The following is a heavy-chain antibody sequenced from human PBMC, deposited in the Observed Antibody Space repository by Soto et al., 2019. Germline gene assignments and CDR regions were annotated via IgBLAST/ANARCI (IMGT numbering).Heavy chain of an antibody. CDR1: GGTFSIYA. D-gene: IGHD5-18*01. V-gene: IGHV1-69*06. CDR3: ERRIQLWLHYFDY. CDR2: IIPIFGTA. J-gene: IGHJ4*02. Sequence: SVKVSCKASGGTFSIYAISWVQRSRGQGLEWMGGIIPIFGTANYAQKFQGRVTITADKSTSTAYMELSSLRSEDTAVYYCERRIQLWLHYFDYWGQGTLVTVSS.